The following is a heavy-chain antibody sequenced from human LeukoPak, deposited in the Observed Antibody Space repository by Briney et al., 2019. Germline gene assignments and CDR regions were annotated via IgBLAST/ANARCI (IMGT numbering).Heavy chain of an antibody. CDR1: GFTFSSYG. J-gene: IGHJ4*02. V-gene: IGHV3-30*02. Sequence: GGSLRLSCAASGFTFSSYGMHWVRQAPGKGLEWVAFIRYDGSNKYYADSVKGRFTISRDNSKNTLYLQMNSLRAEDTAVYYCAKVPWLQSPDYDYWGQGTLVTVSS. CDR2: IRYDGSNK. D-gene: IGHD5-24*01. CDR3: AKVPWLQSPDYDY.